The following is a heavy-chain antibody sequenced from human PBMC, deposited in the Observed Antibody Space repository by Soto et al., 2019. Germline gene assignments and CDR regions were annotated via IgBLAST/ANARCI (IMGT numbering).Heavy chain of an antibody. V-gene: IGHV3-48*01. CDR1: GFTFSSYS. CDR2: ISSSSSTI. CDR3: ARGIQLWMYYMDV. J-gene: IGHJ6*03. D-gene: IGHD5-18*01. Sequence: EVQLVESGGGLVQPGGYLRLSCAASGFTFSSYSMNWVRQAPGKGLELVSYISSSSSTIYYADSVKGRFTISRDNAKNSLYLQMNSLRAEDTAVYYCARGIQLWMYYMDVWGKGTTVTVSS.